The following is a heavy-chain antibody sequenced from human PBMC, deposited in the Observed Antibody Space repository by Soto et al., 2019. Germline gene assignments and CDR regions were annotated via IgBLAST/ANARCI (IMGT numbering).Heavy chain of an antibody. V-gene: IGHV4-31*03. J-gene: IGHJ4*02. CDR1: GGSVSSGSYY. CDR2: IYYTGNT. Sequence: PSETLSLTCTVSGGSVSSGSYYWSWIRQHPGRGLEWIGYIYYTGNTYYNPSLKSRLAISVDTSKNQFSLKLTSVTAADTAVYFCATESGSTYGYFDHWGQGTQVTVSS. D-gene: IGHD5-18*01. CDR3: ATESGSTYGYFDH.